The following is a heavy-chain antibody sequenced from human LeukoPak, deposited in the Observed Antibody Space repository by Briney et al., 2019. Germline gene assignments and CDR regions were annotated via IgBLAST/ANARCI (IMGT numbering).Heavy chain of an antibody. J-gene: IGHJ4*02. CDR3: ARDKVATFDY. CDR2: ISTSGNTI. V-gene: IGHV3-11*04. CDR1: GFTFSDYY. D-gene: IGHD2-15*01. Sequence: GGSLRLSCAASGFTFSDYYMSWIRQAPGKGLEWVSYISTSGNTIYYADSVKGRFTISRDNAKNSVYLQMNSLTAEDTAVYYCARDKVATFDYWGQGTLVTVSS.